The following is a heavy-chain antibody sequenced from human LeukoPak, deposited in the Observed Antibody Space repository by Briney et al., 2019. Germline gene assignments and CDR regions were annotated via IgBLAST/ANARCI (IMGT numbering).Heavy chain of an antibody. CDR2: ISGSGGST. CDR3: AREEFGAGYCSGGSCYYFDY. V-gene: IGHV3-23*01. Sequence: GGSLRLSCAASGFTFSSYAMSWVRQAPGKGLEWVSAISGSGGSTYYADSVKGRFTIPRDNSKNTLYLQMNSLRAEDTAVYYCAREEFGAGYCSGGSCYYFDYWGQGTLVTVSS. D-gene: IGHD2-15*01. CDR1: GFTFSSYA. J-gene: IGHJ4*02.